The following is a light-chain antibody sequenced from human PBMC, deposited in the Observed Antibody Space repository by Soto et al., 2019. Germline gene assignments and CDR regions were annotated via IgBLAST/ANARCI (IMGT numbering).Light chain of an antibody. J-gene: IGKJ1*01. CDR2: AAS. V-gene: IGKV1-6*01. CDR3: LQYYNYPRT. Sequence: IQMTQPPSSLSASVGDTVTITCRASQAIRNDLGWYQQKPGKAPKLLIYAASSLESGVPSRFGGSGSGTDFTLTISSLQPEDFATYYCLQYYNYPRTFGQGTKVDIK. CDR1: QAIRND.